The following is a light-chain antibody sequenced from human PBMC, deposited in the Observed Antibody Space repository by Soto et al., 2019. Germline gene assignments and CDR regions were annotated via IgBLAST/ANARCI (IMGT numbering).Light chain of an antibody. Sequence: DIQMTQSASTLSASVGDRVTITCRASQSISSWLAWYQQKPGKAPKLLIFDASSLESGVPSRFSGSGSGTEFTLTISSLQPDDFATYYCQQYNSYLLTFGGGTRLETK. CDR1: QSISSW. V-gene: IGKV1-5*01. CDR3: QQYNSYLLT. CDR2: DAS. J-gene: IGKJ5*01.